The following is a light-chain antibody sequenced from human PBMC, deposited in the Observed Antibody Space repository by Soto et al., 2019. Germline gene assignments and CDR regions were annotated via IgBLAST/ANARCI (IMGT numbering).Light chain of an antibody. J-gene: IGKJ4*01. CDR3: LQDYNYPLT. V-gene: IGKV1-6*01. CDR2: AAS. Sequence: ALQMTPSPSSPSGSVGDRVTITCRASQGIRNDLGWYQQKPGKAPKLLIYAASSLQSGVPSRFSGSGSGTDFTLTISSLQPEDFATYYCLQDYNYPLTFGGGTKVDIK. CDR1: QGIRND.